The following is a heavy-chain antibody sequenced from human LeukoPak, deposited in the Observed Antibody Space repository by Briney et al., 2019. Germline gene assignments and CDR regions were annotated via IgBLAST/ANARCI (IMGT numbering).Heavy chain of an antibody. CDR3: ARDSDFWSGYSY. V-gene: IGHV3-21*01. CDR2: ISSSSSYI. J-gene: IGHJ4*02. CDR1: GFIFSSYA. Sequence: PGGSLRLSCAASGFIFSSYAMSWVRQAPGKGLEWVSSISSSSSYIYYADSVKGRFTISRDNAKNSLYLQMNSLRAEDTAVYYCARDSDFWSGYSYWGQGTLVTVSS. D-gene: IGHD3-3*01.